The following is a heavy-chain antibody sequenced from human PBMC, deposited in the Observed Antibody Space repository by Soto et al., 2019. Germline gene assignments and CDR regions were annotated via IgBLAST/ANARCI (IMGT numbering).Heavy chain of an antibody. CDR2: ISAYDGNT. CDR1: GYTFTSYG. CDR3: ARDGDCGGDCYWGTKYYYGMDV. V-gene: IGHV1-18*04. D-gene: IGHD2-21*02. J-gene: IGHJ6*02. Sequence: ASVKVSCKASGYTFTSYGITWVRQAPGQGLEWMGWISAYDGNTNYAQKLQGRVTMTTDTSTSTAYMELRSLRSDDTAVYYCARDGDCGGDCYWGTKYYYGMDVWGQGTTVTV.